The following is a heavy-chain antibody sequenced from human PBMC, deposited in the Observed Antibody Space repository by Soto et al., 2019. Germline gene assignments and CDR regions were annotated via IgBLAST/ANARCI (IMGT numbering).Heavy chain of an antibody. V-gene: IGHV3-21*01. CDR2: ISSSSSYI. D-gene: IGHD2-2*01. J-gene: IGHJ6*03. CDR3: ARREYQLLVGLYYYYMDV. CDR1: GFTFSSYS. Sequence: GSLRLSCAASGFTFSSYSMNWVRQAPGKGLEWVSSISSSSSYIYYADSVKGRFTITRDNAKKSLYLQMNSLRAEDTAVYYCARREYQLLVGLYYYYMDVWGKGTTVTVSS.